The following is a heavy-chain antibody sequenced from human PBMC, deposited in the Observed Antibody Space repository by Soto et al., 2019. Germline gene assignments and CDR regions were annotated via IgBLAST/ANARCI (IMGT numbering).Heavy chain of an antibody. D-gene: IGHD6-13*01. CDR2: ISSSSSYI. Sequence: EVQLVESGGGLVKPGGSLRLSCAASGFTFSSYSMNWVRQAPGKGLEWVSSISSSSSYIYYADSVKGRFTISRDNAKNSLYLQMNSLRAEDTAVYYCARDDYSSSSNYYYYYGMDVWGQGTTVTVSS. J-gene: IGHJ6*02. CDR1: GFTFSSYS. CDR3: ARDDYSSSSNYYYYYGMDV. V-gene: IGHV3-21*01.